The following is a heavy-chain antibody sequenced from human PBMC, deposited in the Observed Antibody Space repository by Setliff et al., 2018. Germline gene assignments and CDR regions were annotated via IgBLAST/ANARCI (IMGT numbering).Heavy chain of an antibody. CDR1: GFTFSDYY. D-gene: IGHD6-6*01. J-gene: IGHJ4*02. Sequence: PGGSLGLSCAATGFTFSDYYMNWIRQAPGKGLEWVANIKQDGTSIYYADSVKGRFTISKDNAKNSLYLQMNSLRAEDTAVYYCARGSSSSGVDYWGQGTLVTVSS. V-gene: IGHV3-11*04. CDR3: ARGSSSSGVDY. CDR2: IKQDGTSI.